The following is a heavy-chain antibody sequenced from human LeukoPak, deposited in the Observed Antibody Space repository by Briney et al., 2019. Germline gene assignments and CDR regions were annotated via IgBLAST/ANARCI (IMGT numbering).Heavy chain of an antibody. D-gene: IGHD6-13*01. CDR2: MSDSGST. Sequence: KASETLSLTCTVSGGSISSTNHYCGWIRQPPGNGLEWIGSMSDSGSTYYNPSLKSRVTISKDTSKNQFSLKVSSVTAADTAVYYCARGLSIAAGANWGQGILVTVSS. CDR1: GGSISSTNHY. J-gene: IGHJ4*02. CDR3: ARGLSIAAGAN. V-gene: IGHV4-39*07.